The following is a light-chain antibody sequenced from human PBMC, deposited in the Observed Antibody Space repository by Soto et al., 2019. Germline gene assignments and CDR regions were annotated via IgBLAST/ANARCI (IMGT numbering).Light chain of an antibody. Sequence: EIVLTQSPATLSLSPGERATLSCRASQSVSSYLAWYQQKPGQAPRLLIYDASNRAPGIPARFSGSGSGRDFTLTISSLEPEDFAVYYCQQRSNWLTFGGGTKVEIK. CDR3: QQRSNWLT. V-gene: IGKV3-11*02. CDR2: DAS. J-gene: IGKJ4*01. CDR1: QSVSSY.